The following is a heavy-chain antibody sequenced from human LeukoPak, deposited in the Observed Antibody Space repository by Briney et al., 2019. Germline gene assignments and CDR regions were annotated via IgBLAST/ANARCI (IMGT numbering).Heavy chain of an antibody. CDR2: INSGGST. CDR1: GFTVSSNY. V-gene: IGHV3-53*01. D-gene: IGHD7-27*01. CDR3: ARAHNWGDFDY. Sequence: GGSLRLSCAASGFTVSSNYMSWVRQAPGKGLEWVSVINSGGSTYYADSVKGRFTISRDNSKNTLYLQMNSLRAKDTAVYYCARAHNWGDFDYWGQGTLVTVSS. J-gene: IGHJ4*02.